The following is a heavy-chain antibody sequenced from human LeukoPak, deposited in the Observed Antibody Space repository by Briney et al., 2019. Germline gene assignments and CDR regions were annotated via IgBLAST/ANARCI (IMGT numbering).Heavy chain of an antibody. CDR2: INPSGGST. CDR1: GYTFTSYY. CDR3: ARDLGTTDYDFWSGYYQAFDY. J-gene: IGHJ4*02. Sequence: GASVKVSCKASGYTFTSYYMHWVRQAPGQGLEWMGIINPSGGSTSYAQKFQGRVTMTRDTSTSTVYMELSSLRSEDTAVYYCARDLGTTDYDFWSGYYQAFDYWGQGTLVTVSS. V-gene: IGHV1-46*01. D-gene: IGHD3-3*01.